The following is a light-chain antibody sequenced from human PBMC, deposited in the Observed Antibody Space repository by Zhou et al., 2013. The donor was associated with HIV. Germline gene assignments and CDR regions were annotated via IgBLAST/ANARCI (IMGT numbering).Light chain of an antibody. Sequence: DIQMTQSPTSLSASVGDRVTITCRASQNIDTYLNWYQQYPGQAPKLLISTTSTLPRGVSSRFTGSGSGTDFTLTINNLQPEDAATYYCQRYNSAPLTFGGGPKWRSN. J-gene: IGKJ4*01. CDR1: QNIDTY. CDR2: TTS. CDR3: QRYNSAPLT. V-gene: IGKV1-27*01.